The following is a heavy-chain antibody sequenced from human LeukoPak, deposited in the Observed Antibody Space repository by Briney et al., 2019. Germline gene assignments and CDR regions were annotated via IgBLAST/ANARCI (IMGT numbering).Heavy chain of an antibody. V-gene: IGHV3-20*04. CDR3: ARDPPIAAAGTEDY. CDR1: GFTFDDYG. J-gene: IGHJ4*02. Sequence: PGGSLRLSCPATGFTFDDYGMSWVRQAPGKGLEWVSGINWNGGSTGYADSVKGRFTISRDNAKNYLYLQMNSLRAEDTALYYCARDPPIAAAGTEDYWGQGTLVTVSS. CDR2: INWNGGST. D-gene: IGHD6-13*01.